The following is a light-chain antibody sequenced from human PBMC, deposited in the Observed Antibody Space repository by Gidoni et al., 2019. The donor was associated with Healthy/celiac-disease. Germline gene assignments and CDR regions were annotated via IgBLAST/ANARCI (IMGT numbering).Light chain of an antibody. J-gene: IGKJ4*01. V-gene: IGKV1-33*01. CDR2: DAS. CDR1: QDINNY. Sequence: DIQMTQSPSSLSASVGDRVTITCQASQDINNYLNWYQQKPGKAPKLLIYDASKLETGVPSRFSGRGSGKDFTITISSLQAEDIATYYWQQYDNPPLTFGGGTKVEIK. CDR3: QQYDNPPLT.